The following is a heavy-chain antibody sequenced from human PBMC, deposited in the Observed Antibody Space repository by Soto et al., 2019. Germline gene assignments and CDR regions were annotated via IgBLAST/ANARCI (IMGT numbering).Heavy chain of an antibody. CDR2: ISAYNGNT. V-gene: IGHV1-18*04. Sequence: ASVKVACKASVYTLTSYGSSWVRPAPGQGLEWMGWISAYNGNTKYAQKLQRRVTMTTDTSRSTAYMELRSLRSDDTDVYYCARVPRPWGSSSSWVVNYYYGMDVWGQGTTVTVSS. CDR3: ARVPRPWGSSSSWVVNYYYGMDV. D-gene: IGHD6-6*01. CDR1: VYTLTSYG. J-gene: IGHJ6*02.